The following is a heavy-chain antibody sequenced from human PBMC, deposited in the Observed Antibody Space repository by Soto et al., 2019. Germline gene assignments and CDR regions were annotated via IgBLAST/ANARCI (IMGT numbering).Heavy chain of an antibody. D-gene: IGHD6-19*01. CDR3: ARYPYSSGWLDS. CDR2: TSYDESNK. Sequence: QVQLVESGGGVVQPGRSLRLSCAASGFTFSSYVMHWVRQAPGKGLEWVAATSYDESNKYYADSVKGRFTISRDNSRNKLYLQMNSLRAEDTAVYYCARYPYSSGWLDSWGQGTLVTVSS. V-gene: IGHV3-30-3*01. J-gene: IGHJ5*01. CDR1: GFTFSSYV.